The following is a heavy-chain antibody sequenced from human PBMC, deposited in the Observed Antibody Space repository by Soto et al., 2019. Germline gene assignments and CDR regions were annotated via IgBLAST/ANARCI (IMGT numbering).Heavy chain of an antibody. Sequence: ASVKVSCKAFGYTFTTYFIHWVRQAPGQGFEWLGRINPTGGDTVYAQKFQGRVSVTRDTSTSTVNIELGSLTSKDTAVYYCARGYYASNVFSMDVWGQGTAVTVSS. J-gene: IGHJ6*01. D-gene: IGHD3-10*01. CDR1: GYTFTTYF. V-gene: IGHV1-46*01. CDR2: INPTGGDT. CDR3: ARGYYASNVFSMDV.